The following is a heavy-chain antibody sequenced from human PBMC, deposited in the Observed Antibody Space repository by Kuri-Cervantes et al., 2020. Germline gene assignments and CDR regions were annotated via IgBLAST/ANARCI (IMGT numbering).Heavy chain of an antibody. Sequence: SETLSLTCTVSGGSISSYYWSWIRQPPGKGLEWIGYIYYGGSTNYNPSLKSRVTISVDTSKSQFSLKLSSVTAADTAVYYCARVYGSGSYNFDYWGRGTLVTVSS. V-gene: IGHV4-59*01. D-gene: IGHD3-10*01. CDR3: ARVYGSGSYNFDY. CDR2: IYYGGST. J-gene: IGHJ4*02. CDR1: GGSISSYY.